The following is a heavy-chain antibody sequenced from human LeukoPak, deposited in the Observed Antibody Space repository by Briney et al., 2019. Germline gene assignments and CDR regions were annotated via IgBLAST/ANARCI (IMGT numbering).Heavy chain of an antibody. Sequence: PSETLSLTCAVYGGSFSGYYWSWIRQPPGKGLEWIGEINHSGSTNYNPSLKSRVTISVDTSRNQFSLKLSSVPAADTAVYYCARQYCSGGSCYSRAPYRYFDYWGQGTLVTVSS. V-gene: IGHV4-34*01. D-gene: IGHD2-15*01. CDR3: ARQYCSGGSCYSRAPYRYFDY. CDR1: GGSFSGYY. J-gene: IGHJ4*02. CDR2: INHSGST.